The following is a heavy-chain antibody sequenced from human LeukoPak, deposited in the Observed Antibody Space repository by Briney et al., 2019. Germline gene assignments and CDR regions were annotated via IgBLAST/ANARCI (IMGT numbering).Heavy chain of an antibody. CDR3: ARDWIPISYDSSGYLKGAFDI. Sequence: ASVKVSCKASGYTFTSYYMHWVRQAPGQGLEWMGIINPSGGSTSYAQKFQGRVTMTRDTSTSTVYMELSSLRSEDTAVYYCARDWIPISYDSSGYLKGAFDIWGQGTMVTVSS. V-gene: IGHV1-46*01. J-gene: IGHJ3*02. D-gene: IGHD3-22*01. CDR2: INPSGGST. CDR1: GYTFTSYY.